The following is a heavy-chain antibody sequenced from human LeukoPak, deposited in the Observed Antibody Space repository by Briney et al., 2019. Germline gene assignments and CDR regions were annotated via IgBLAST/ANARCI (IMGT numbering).Heavy chain of an antibody. CDR1: GFTFSSYA. CDR2: VSYDGSNK. D-gene: IGHD1-26*01. CDR3: ATIGDRRSGELYRIDY. V-gene: IGHV3-30-3*01. Sequence: PGRSLRLSCAASGFTFSSYAMHWVRQAPGKGLERVAVVSYDGSNKYYADSVKGRFTISRDNSKNTLYLQMNSLRAEDAAVYYCATIGDRRSGELYRIDYWGQGTLVTVSS. J-gene: IGHJ4*02.